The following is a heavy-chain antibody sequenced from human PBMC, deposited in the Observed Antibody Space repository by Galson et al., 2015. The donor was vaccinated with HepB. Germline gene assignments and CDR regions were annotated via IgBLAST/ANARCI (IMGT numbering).Heavy chain of an antibody. Sequence: SLRLSCAASGFTFSSYSMNWVRQAPGKGLEWVSYISSSSSTIYYADSVKGRFTISRDNAKNSLYLQMNSLRDEDTAVYYCAGSIAAAGWNYYYYGMDVWGQGTTVTVSS. D-gene: IGHD6-13*01. V-gene: IGHV3-48*02. CDR3: AGSIAAAGWNYYYYGMDV. J-gene: IGHJ6*02. CDR2: ISSSSSTI. CDR1: GFTFSSYS.